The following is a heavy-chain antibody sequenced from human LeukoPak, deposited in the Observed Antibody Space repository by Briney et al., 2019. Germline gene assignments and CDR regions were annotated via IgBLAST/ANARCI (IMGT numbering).Heavy chain of an antibody. CDR2: ISSNGGST. V-gene: IGHV3-64*01. Sequence: PGGSLRLSCVASGFTFSSYAMHWVRQAPGKGLEYVSAISSNGGSTSYANSVKGRFTISRDNAKNTLYLQMNSLRAEDTAVYYCARAREEIDDAFDIWGQGTMVTVSS. J-gene: IGHJ3*02. CDR1: GFTFSSYA. D-gene: IGHD1-26*01. CDR3: ARAREEIDDAFDI.